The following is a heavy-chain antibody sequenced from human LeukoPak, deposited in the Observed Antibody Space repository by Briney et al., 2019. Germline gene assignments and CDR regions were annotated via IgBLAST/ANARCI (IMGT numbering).Heavy chain of an antibody. J-gene: IGHJ3*02. CDR2: IYYSGST. Sequence: SETLSLTCTVSGGSISSSYWNWIRQPPGKGLEWIGYIYYSGSTNYNPSLKSRVTISVDTSKNQFSLKLSSVTAADTAVYYCAREAAVGAKGGDAFDIWGQGTMVTVSS. CDR3: AREAAVGAKGGDAFDI. V-gene: IGHV4-59*01. CDR1: GGSISSSY. D-gene: IGHD1-26*01.